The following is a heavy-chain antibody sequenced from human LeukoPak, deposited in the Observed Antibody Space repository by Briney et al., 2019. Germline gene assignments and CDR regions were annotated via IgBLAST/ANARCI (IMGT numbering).Heavy chain of an antibody. CDR1: GFTFNNYD. J-gene: IGHJ4*02. CDR2: TSYDGSEK. Sequence: PGGSLRLSCAASGFTFNNYDLHWVRQAPGKGLEWVAVTSYDGSEKYYADSVKGRFSISRDNSNDIVSLQMNSLRDEDTAVYYCAREGMVRGAYFDYWGQGTLVTVSS. CDR3: AREGMVRGAYFDY. V-gene: IGHV3-30*03. D-gene: IGHD3-10*01.